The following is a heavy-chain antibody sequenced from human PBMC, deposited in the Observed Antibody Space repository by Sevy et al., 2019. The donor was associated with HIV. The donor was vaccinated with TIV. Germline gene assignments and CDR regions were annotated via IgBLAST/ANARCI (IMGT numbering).Heavy chain of an antibody. CDR1: GFTFSSYA. CDR3: AKEVTTMVRGVIIKPDNWFDP. D-gene: IGHD3-10*01. Sequence: GGSLRLSCAASGFTFSSYAMSWVRQAPGKGLEWVSAISGSGGSTYYADSVKGRFTISRDNSKNTLYLQMNSLRAEDTAVYYCAKEVTTMVRGVIIKPDNWFDPWGQGTLVTVSS. V-gene: IGHV3-23*01. J-gene: IGHJ5*02. CDR2: ISGSGGST.